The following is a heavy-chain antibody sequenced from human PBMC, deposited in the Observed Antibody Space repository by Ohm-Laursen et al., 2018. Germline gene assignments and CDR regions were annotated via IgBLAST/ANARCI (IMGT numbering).Heavy chain of an antibody. J-gene: IGHJ6*02. CDR1: GFTFSSYE. CDR3: ARVDPGEYGMDV. Sequence: SLRLSCAASGFTFSSYEMNWIRQAPGKGLEWVSYISSSGSTIYYADSVKGRFTISRDNAKNSLYLQMNSLRAEDTAVYYCARVDPGEYGMDVWGQGTTVTVSS. V-gene: IGHV3-48*03. CDR2: ISSSGSTI. D-gene: IGHD3-10*01.